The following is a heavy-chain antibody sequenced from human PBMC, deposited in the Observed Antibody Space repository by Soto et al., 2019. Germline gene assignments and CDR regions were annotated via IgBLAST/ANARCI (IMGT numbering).Heavy chain of an antibody. V-gene: IGHV1-69*08. CDR2: IIPILGIA. J-gene: IGHJ3*02. Sequence: QVQLVQSGAEVKKPGSSVKVSCKASGGTFSSYTISWVRQAPGQGLEWMGRIIPILGIANYAQKFQGRVTITADKSTSTAYVDVSSLSSGDAAVYYCAGDGRGPDAGGDAFDIWGRGTIVTVSS. D-gene: IGHD3-16*01. CDR1: GGTFSSYT. CDR3: AGDGRGPDAGGDAFDI.